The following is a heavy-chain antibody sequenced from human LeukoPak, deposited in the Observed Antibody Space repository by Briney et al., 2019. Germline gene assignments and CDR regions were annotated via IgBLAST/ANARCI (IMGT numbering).Heavy chain of an antibody. CDR2: VYYSGST. CDR3: ARTGGGSWEI. D-gene: IGHD1-26*01. V-gene: IGHV4-59*01. J-gene: IGHJ3*02. Sequence: SSETLSLTCTVSGGSIHSYYWSWIGQPPGKGLEWIGYVYYSGSTTYNPSLKSRVTISLDMSKNQFSLKLRSVTAADTAVYYCARTGGGSWEIWGQGTMVTVSS. CDR1: GGSIHSYY.